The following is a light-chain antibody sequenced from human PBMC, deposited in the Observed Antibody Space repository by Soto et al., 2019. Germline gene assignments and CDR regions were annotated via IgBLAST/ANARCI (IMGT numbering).Light chain of an antibody. CDR2: AAS. CDR1: QSISSY. V-gene: IGKV1-39*01. J-gene: IGKJ1*01. CDR3: QQSYSTPLWT. Sequence: DIQMTQSPSSLSASVGDRVTITCRASQSISSYLNWYQQKPGKAPKLLIYAASSLQSGVPSRFSGSGSGTDFTLTICSLQPEDFATYYCQQSYSTPLWTFGQGTKVEIK.